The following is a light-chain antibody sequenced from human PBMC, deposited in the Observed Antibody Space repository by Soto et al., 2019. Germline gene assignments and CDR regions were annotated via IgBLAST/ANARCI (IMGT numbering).Light chain of an antibody. V-gene: IGKV3-15*01. CDR3: QQYNSWPVT. CDR1: QSVTTS. CDR2: NAS. Sequence: AMTQSPATVYVSHGQRATLSCRASQSVTTSLAWYQQKPGQTPRLLIYNASTRATGIPARFSGSGSGTEFTLTISSLQSEDVAGYYCQQYNSWPVTFGQGTKVDIK. J-gene: IGKJ1*01.